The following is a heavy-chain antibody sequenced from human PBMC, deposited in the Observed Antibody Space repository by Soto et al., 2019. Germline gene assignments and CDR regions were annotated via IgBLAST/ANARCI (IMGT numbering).Heavy chain of an antibody. CDR1: GFTFTNAW. J-gene: IGHJ4*02. CDR3: TPEKCY. Sequence: EVQLVESGGGLVKPGESLRLSCAASGFTFTNAWMNWVRQAPGKGLEWVGRIRSKTDGGTPDYAAPVKGRFTISRDDSKNTLYVQMNSLKTEDTVIYYCTPEKCYWGQGTLVTVSS. CDR2: IRSKTDGGTP. V-gene: IGHV3-15*07.